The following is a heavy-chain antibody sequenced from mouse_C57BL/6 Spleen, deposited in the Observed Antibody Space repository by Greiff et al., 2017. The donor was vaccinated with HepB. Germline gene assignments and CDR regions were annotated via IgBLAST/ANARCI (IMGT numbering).Heavy chain of an antibody. CDR1: GYTFTSYW. CDR2: IDPSDSYT. J-gene: IGHJ2*01. D-gene: IGHD3-2*02. V-gene: IGHV1-69*01. CDR3: ARGGTAQATPDY. Sequence: QVQLQQSGAELVMPGASVKLSCKASGYTFTSYWMHWVKQRPGQGLEWIGEIDPSDSYTNYNQKFKGKSTLTVDKSSSTAYMQLSSLTSEDSAVYYCARGGTAQATPDYWGQGTTLTVSS.